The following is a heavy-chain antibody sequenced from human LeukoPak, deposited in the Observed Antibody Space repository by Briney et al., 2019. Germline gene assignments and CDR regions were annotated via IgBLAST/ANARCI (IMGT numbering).Heavy chain of an antibody. CDR3: ARVLWDDRRDFDY. CDR2: IYYRGST. CDR1: GGSIRIGGCY. D-gene: IGHD1-1*01. J-gene: IGHJ4*02. Sequence: TLSLTCTVSGGSIRIGGCYWSWIRQPPGKGLEWIGSIYYRGSTNYNPSLESRVTISVDTSKNQFSLKLTSVTAADTAVYYCARVLWDDRRDFDYWGQGTLVTVSS. V-gene: IGHV4-31*03.